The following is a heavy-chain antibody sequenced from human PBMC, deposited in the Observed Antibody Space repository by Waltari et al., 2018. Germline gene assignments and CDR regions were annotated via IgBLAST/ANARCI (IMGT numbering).Heavy chain of an antibody. V-gene: IGHV3-9*01. J-gene: IGHJ4*02. CDR3: TKDMDGATAMAPRLDF. D-gene: IGHD5-18*01. Sequence: VHLVESGGGLVRPGRSLRLSCAASGFIFDDYGMDWVRQAPGKGLEWVASINWNSGTIHYADSVKGRFTISRDNAENSLYLQMNSLTTEDTAVYYCTKDMDGATAMAPRLDFWGQGTLVTVSS. CDR2: INWNSGTI. CDR1: GFIFDDYG.